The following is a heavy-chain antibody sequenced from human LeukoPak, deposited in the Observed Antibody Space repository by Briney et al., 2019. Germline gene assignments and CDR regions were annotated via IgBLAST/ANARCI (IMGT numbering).Heavy chain of an antibody. CDR2: IYTSGST. D-gene: IGHD6-19*01. CDR1: GGSISSGSYH. J-gene: IGHJ1*01. Sequence: SQTLSLTCTVSGGSISSGSYHWSWIRQPAGKGLEWIGRIYTSGSTNYNPSLKSRVTISVDTSKNQFSLKLSSVTAADTAVYYCARDGFPGGYSSGWYVLQHWGQGTLVTVSS. V-gene: IGHV4-61*02. CDR3: ARDGFPGGYSSGWYVLQH.